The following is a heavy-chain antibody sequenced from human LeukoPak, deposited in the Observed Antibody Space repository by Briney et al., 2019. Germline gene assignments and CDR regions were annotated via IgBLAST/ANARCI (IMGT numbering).Heavy chain of an antibody. D-gene: IGHD2-2*01. CDR2: ISYDGSNK. V-gene: IGHV3-30*18. J-gene: IGHJ4*02. CDR1: GFTFSAYD. Sequence: PGGSLRLSCAASGFTFSAYDFHWVRQAPGQGLEWVAVISYDGSNKYYADSVKGRFTTSRDNSKNTLYLQMNSLRAEDTAVYYCAKAAVPAATTHFDYWGQGTLVTVSS. CDR3: AKAAVPAATTHFDY.